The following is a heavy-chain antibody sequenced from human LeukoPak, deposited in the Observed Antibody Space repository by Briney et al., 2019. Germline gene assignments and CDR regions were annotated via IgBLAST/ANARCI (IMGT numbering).Heavy chain of an antibody. CDR2: IYYSGST. D-gene: IGHD2-15*01. V-gene: IGHV4-59*08. CDR3: ARLGDIVVVVAARDPPYDDAFDI. CDR1: GGSISSYY. Sequence: PSETLSLTCTVSGGSISSYYWSWIRQPPGKGLEWIGYIYYSGSTNYNPSLKSRVTISVDTSKNQFSLKLSSVTAADTAVYYCARLGDIVVVVAARDPPYDDAFDIWGQRTMVTVSS. J-gene: IGHJ3*02.